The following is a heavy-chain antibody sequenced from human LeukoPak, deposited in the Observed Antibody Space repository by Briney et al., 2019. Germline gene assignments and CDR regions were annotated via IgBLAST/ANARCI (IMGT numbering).Heavy chain of an antibody. CDR1: GFTFSNYN. D-gene: IGHD6-19*01. J-gene: IGHJ4*02. CDR2: ISSSRSSYI. CDR3: AKDNRRHYTSGPNPDSLH. Sequence: GGSLRLSCAASGFTFSNYNMNWVRQAPGKGLEWVSTISSSRSSYIYYADSVKGRFTISRDNAKNSLYLQMNSLRVEDTAFYYCAKDNRRHYTSGPNPDSLHWGQGALVTVSS. V-gene: IGHV3-21*04.